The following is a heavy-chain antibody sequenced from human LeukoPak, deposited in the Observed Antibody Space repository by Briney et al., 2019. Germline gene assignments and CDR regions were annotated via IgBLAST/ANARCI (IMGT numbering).Heavy chain of an antibody. CDR1: GGSISSYY. CDR3: AKDSELRWLDLDL. Sequence: SETLSLTCTVSGGSISSYYWSWIRQPPGKGLEWIGYIHSSGSTNYNPSLKSRVTISVDTSKNQFSLKLSSVTAAATAVYYCAKDSELRWLDLDLWGCGTLVTV. CDR2: IHSSGST. D-gene: IGHD5-24*01. J-gene: IGHJ2*01. V-gene: IGHV4-59*01.